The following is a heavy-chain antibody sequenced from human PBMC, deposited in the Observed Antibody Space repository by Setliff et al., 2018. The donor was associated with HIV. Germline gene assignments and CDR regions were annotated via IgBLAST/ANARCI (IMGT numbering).Heavy chain of an antibody. CDR1: GVSFGDFA. V-gene: IGHV3-48*03. CDR3: ARGSLRGVLALGMDV. CDR2: ISSGSVNI. J-gene: IGHJ6*02. Sequence: PGGSLRLSCTASGVSFGDFALNWVRQAPGKGLEWVSYISSGSVNIFYADSVKGRFTISRDNAKNSLYLQMNSLRAEDTAIYYCARGSLRGVLALGMDVWGQGTTVTVSS. D-gene: IGHD3-10*01.